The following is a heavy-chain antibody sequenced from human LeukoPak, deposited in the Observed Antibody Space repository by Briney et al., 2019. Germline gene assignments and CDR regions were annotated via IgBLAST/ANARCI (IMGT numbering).Heavy chain of an antibody. CDR2: MYYSGST. D-gene: IGHD3-16*02. Sequence: LETLSLTCTVSGGSISSHYWNWIRQPPGKGLEWVGYMYYSGSTSYNPSLMSRVTISVDTSKYQFSLKLSSVTAADTAVYYCARGHYIWGTYRQYFDYWGQGTLVTVSS. J-gene: IGHJ4*02. CDR3: ARGHYIWGTYRQYFDY. V-gene: IGHV4-59*11. CDR1: GGSISSHY.